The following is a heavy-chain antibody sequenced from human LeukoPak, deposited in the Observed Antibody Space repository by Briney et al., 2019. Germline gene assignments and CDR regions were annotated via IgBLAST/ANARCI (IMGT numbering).Heavy chain of an antibody. Sequence: SETLSLTCAVYGGSFSTYSWNWIRQPPGKGLEWIGGINHGGSTDYNPTLKSRVTISVDTSKNQFSLKLSSVTAADTAVYYCAARRGIAPRPLGSWGQGTLVTVSS. J-gene: IGHJ5*02. CDR3: AARRGIAPRPLGS. CDR1: GGSFSTYS. CDR2: INHGGST. V-gene: IGHV4-34*01. D-gene: IGHD6-6*01.